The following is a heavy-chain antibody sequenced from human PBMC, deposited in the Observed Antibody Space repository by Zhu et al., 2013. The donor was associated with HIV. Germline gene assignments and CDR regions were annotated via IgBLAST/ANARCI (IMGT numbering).Heavy chain of an antibody. J-gene: IGHJ6*02. CDR2: IIPIFRTA. CDR1: GGTFRNFA. V-gene: IGHV1-69*01. Sequence: QVQLVQSGAEVKKPGSSVKVSCKASGGTFRNFAISWVRQAPGQGLEWMGGIIPIFRTADYTQKFQGRVTITADDSMSTAYMELSSLRSDDTAVYYCARGTPXGFIGLPVVPAAIHGDFYYDMDVXAKGPRSPS. D-gene: IGHD2-2*02. CDR3: ARGTPXGFIGLPVVPAAIHGDFYYDMDV.